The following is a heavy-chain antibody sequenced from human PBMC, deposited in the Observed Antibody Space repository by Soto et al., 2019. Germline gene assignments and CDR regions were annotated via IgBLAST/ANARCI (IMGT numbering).Heavy chain of an antibody. D-gene: IGHD6-13*01. V-gene: IGHV3-48*02. Sequence: GGSLRLACAVSGFTFSSFGMNWVRQAPGKGLEWISYITSDSSTRHYADFVKGRFTISRDNAKNSLYLQMNSLRDEDTAVYYCATTSYSSSWHGDFAYWGQGTLVTVSS. CDR3: ATTSYSSSWHGDFAY. CDR2: ITSDSSTR. J-gene: IGHJ4*02. CDR1: GFTFSSFG.